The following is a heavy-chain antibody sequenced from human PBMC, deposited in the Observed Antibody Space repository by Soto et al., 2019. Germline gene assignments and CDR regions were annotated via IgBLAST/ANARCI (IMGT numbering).Heavy chain of an antibody. J-gene: IGHJ6*02. CDR2: IIPIFGTA. CDR3: ARDGVIAARPKYYYYYGMDV. V-gene: IGHV1-69*06. Sequence: ASVKVSCKASGGTFSSYAIRWVRQAPGQGLEWMGGIIPIFGTANYAQKFQGRVTITADKSTSTAYMELSSLRSEDTAVYYCARDGVIAARPKYYYYYGMDVWGQGTTVTVSS. D-gene: IGHD6-6*01. CDR1: GGTFSSYA.